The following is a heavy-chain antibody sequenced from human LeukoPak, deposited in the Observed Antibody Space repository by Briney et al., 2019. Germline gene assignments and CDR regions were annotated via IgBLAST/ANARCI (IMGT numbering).Heavy chain of an antibody. Sequence: GGSLRLSCTVSGFSLSSYAMSWVRRAPGKGLEWVSATSSSDDGKYYADSVRGRFTISRDNAKNSLYLQMNSLRAEDTAVYYCARDYGGSSPFDYWGQGILVTVSS. CDR3: ARDYGGSSPFDY. J-gene: IGHJ4*02. V-gene: IGHV3-23*01. CDR2: TSSSDDGK. CDR1: GFSLSSYA. D-gene: IGHD4-23*01.